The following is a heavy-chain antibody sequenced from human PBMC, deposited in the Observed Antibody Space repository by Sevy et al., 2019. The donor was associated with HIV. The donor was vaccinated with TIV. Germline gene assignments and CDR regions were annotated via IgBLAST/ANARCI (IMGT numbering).Heavy chain of an antibody. CDR2: VYYSGRT. Sequence: SETLSLTCTVAGASISNSNYYWGWIRQPPGKGMEWIANVYYSGRTYYNPSLESRVTISVDTSKNQISLKLRSVTASDTAVYYCARHTFGWYYFDSWGQGTLVTVSS. D-gene: IGHD3-16*01. V-gene: IGHV4-39*01. CDR3: ARHTFGWYYFDS. J-gene: IGHJ4*02. CDR1: GASISNSNYY.